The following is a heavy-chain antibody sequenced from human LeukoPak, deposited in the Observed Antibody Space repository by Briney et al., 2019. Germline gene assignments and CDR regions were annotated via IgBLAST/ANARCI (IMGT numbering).Heavy chain of an antibody. V-gene: IGHV1-46*01. Sequence: ASVKVSCKASGYTLTSYYMHWVRQAPGQGLEWMGIINPSGGNTSYAQKFQGRVTMTRDTSTSTVYMELSSLRSEDTAVYYCASSPNYCSSTSCYKGGDWFDPWGQGTLVTVSS. CDR3: ASSPNYCSSTSCYKGGDWFDP. D-gene: IGHD2-2*02. J-gene: IGHJ5*02. CDR2: INPSGGNT. CDR1: GYTLTSYY.